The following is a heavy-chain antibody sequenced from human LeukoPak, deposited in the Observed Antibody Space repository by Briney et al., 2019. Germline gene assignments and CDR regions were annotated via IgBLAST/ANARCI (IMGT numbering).Heavy chain of an antibody. CDR1: GFTFSSYA. CDR2: ITASGGST. Sequence: PGGSLRLSCAASGFTFSSYAMSWVRQTLGKGLEWVSGITASGGSTYHADSVKGRFTISRDNSINTLNLQMNNLRAEDTAIYYCAKGLGFWSGYYTPFDYWGQGSSVTVSS. V-gene: IGHV3-23*01. D-gene: IGHD3-3*01. CDR3: AKGLGFWSGYYTPFDY. J-gene: IGHJ4*02.